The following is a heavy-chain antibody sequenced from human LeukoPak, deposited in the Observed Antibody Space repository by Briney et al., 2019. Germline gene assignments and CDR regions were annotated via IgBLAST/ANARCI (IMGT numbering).Heavy chain of an antibody. D-gene: IGHD5-24*01. J-gene: IGHJ5*02. CDR1: GYTLPSNY. Sequence: GAAVKVSCQAFGYTLPSNYMHWVRQAPGQGPEWMGVISPSGGSTNYAKKFQGRVTLTRDMSTSTDYLELSSLRSEDTAVYYCARDNSVRDEAWWFNPWGQGTLVTVSS. CDR3: ARDNSVRDEAWWFNP. CDR2: ISPSGGST. V-gene: IGHV1-46*01.